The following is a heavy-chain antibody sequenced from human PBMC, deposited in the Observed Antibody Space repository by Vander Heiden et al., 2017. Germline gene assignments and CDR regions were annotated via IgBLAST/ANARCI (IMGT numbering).Heavy chain of an antibody. CDR2: ISYDGSNK. D-gene: IGHD3-22*01. J-gene: IGHJ4*02. CDR1: GFTLSSCG. V-gene: IGHV3-30*18. CDR3: AKDSTMIVVAPDY. Sequence: QVQLVESGGGVVKPGWSLRRSCAASGFTLSSCGMLWFRQAPGKGLEWVAVISYDGSNKYYADAVKGRFTISRDNSKNTLYLQMNSLRAEDTAVYYCAKDSTMIVVAPDYWGQGTLVTVSS.